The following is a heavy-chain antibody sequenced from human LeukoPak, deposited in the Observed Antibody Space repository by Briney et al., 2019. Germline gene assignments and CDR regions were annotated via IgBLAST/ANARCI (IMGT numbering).Heavy chain of an antibody. CDR3: AKVPVKYCSGGSCYYFDY. J-gene: IGHJ4*02. CDR2: ISGSGGST. CDR1: GFTFSRYG. V-gene: IGHV3-23*01. Sequence: GGSLRLSCAASGFTFSRYGMSWVRQAPGKGLEWVSAISGSGGSTYYADSVKGRFTISRDNSKNTLYLQMNSLRAEDTAVYYCAKVPVKYCSGGSCYYFDYWGQGTLVTVSS. D-gene: IGHD2-15*01.